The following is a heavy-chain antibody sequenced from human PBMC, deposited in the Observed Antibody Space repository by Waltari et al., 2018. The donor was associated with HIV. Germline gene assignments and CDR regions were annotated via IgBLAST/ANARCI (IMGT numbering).Heavy chain of an antibody. J-gene: IGHJ3*02. Sequence: QVQLVQSGAEVKKPGASVKVSCKASGYTFTSYAINWVRQATGQGLEWMGWMNPSSGNTGYAQKFQGRVTMTRNTSISTAYMELSSLRSEDTAVYYCAREVRPDGARDAFDIWGQGTMVTVSS. CDR2: MNPSSGNT. D-gene: IGHD3-16*01. CDR1: GYTFTSYA. CDR3: AREVRPDGARDAFDI. V-gene: IGHV1-8*01.